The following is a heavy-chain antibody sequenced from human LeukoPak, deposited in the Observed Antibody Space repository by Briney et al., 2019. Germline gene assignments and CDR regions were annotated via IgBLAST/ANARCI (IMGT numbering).Heavy chain of an antibody. CDR1: GASISSNSYY. CDR3: ARDVPGSMGFDY. D-gene: IGHD2/OR15-2a*01. V-gene: IGHV4-61*02. Sequence: TSQTLSLTCTVSGASISSNSYYWSWIRQPAGKGLEWIGRIYSSGSTNYNPSLKSRVSISMDTSRNQFSLNLSSVTAADTAVYYCARDVPGSMGFDYWGQGTLVTASS. J-gene: IGHJ4*02. CDR2: IYSSGST.